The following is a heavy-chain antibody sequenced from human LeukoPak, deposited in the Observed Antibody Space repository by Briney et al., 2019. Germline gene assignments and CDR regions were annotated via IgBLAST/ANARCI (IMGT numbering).Heavy chain of an antibody. D-gene: IGHD6-13*01. J-gene: IGHJ5*02. V-gene: IGHV4-34*01. CDR3: ARARIAAAGRRFDP. CDR2: INHSGST. CDR1: GGSFSGYY. Sequence: SETLSLTCAVYGGSFSGYYWGWIRQPPGKGLEWIGEINHSGSTNYNPSLKSRVTISVDTSKNQFSLKLSSVTAADTAVYYCARARIAAAGRRFDPWGQGTLVTVSS.